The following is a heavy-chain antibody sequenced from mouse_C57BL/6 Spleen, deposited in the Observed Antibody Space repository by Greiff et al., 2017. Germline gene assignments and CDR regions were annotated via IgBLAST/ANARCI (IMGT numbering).Heavy chain of an antibody. V-gene: IGHV1-53*01. CDR3: ARFPFITTVTYYCDY. CDR2: INPSNGGT. J-gene: IGHJ2*01. Sequence: QVQLQQPGTELVKPGASVKLSCKASGYTFTSYWMHWVKQRPGQGLEWIGNINPSNGGTNYNEKFKSKATLTVDKSSSTAYMQLSSLTSEDSAVYYCARFPFITTVTYYCDYWGQGTTLTVSS. D-gene: IGHD1-1*01. CDR1: GYTFTSYW.